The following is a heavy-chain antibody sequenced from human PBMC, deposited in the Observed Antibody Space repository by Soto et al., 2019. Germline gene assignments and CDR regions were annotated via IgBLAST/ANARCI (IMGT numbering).Heavy chain of an antibody. CDR3: TGAPRADSSGSGVH. J-gene: IGHJ4*02. Sequence: PGGSLRLSCVVSGFTLCLYRMHWDSQVPGQSPFGVSPVIDHGTTTYDADSVRGPFTVTMHNYNNALYLQTNNVKPHDTAIYYCTGAPRADSSGSGVHWGQGAPVTVSS. D-gene: IGHD3-10*01. V-gene: IGHV3-74*01. CDR2: VIDHGTTT. CDR1: GFTLCLYR.